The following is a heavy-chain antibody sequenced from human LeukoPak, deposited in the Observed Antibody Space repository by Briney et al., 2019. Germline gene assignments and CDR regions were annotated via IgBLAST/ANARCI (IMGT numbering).Heavy chain of an antibody. CDR3: ARDRGNTVTNL. Sequence: GGSLRLSCVASEFTFSSYWMSWVRQAPGKGLEWVADIKYDGSATYYVDSVKGRFAISRDNAKNSLYLQMNSLRDEDTAVYYCARDRGNTVTNLWGQGTLVTVSS. CDR2: IKYDGSAT. V-gene: IGHV3-7*01. J-gene: IGHJ5*02. D-gene: IGHD4-17*01. CDR1: EFTFSSYW.